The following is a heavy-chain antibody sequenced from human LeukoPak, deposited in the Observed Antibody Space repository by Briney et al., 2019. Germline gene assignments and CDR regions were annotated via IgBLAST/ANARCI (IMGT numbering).Heavy chain of an antibody. CDR3: ARVGYGGNWGSEPYYFDY. Sequence: PSETLSLTCTVSGGSISSYYWSWIRQPAGKGLEWIGRIYTSGSTSYNPSLKSRVTMSVDTSKNQFSLKLSSVTAADTAVYYCARVGYGGNWGSEPYYFDYWGQGTLVTVSS. CDR2: IYTSGST. V-gene: IGHV4-4*07. CDR1: GGSISSYY. D-gene: IGHD4-23*01. J-gene: IGHJ4*02.